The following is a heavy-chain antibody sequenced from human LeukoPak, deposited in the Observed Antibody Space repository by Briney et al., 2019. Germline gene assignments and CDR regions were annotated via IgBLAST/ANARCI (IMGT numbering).Heavy chain of an antibody. CDR2: ISSGGMWI. V-gene: IGHV3-21*01. Sequence: GGSLRLSCAASGFTFSSYWMSWVRQAPGKGLEWVSSISSGGMWIYYADSLKGRFTISRDNAKNSLYLQMKSLRVEDTAVYYCARDAGGRTQREGWFDPWGQGTLVTVSS. J-gene: IGHJ5*02. D-gene: IGHD1-26*01. CDR3: ARDAGGRTQREGWFDP. CDR1: GFTFSSYW.